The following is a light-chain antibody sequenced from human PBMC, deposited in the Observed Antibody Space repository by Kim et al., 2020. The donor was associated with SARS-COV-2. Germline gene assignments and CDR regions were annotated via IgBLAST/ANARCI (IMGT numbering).Light chain of an antibody. CDR1: SSDVGGHVY. CDR3: SSYAGNDIVL. Sequence: QSALTQPPSASGSPGQSVTISCTGTSSDVGGHVYVSWYQQHPGRAPKLMIFEVNKRPSGVPDRFSGSKSGNTAFLTVSGLRADDEAYYYCSSYAGNDIVLFGGGTKLAVL. CDR2: EVN. V-gene: IGLV2-8*01. J-gene: IGLJ2*01.